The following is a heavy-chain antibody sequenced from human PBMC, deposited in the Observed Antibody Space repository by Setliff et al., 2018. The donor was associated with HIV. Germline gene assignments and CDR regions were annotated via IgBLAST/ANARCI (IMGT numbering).Heavy chain of an antibody. J-gene: IGHJ6*02. CDR1: GAPISSYY. V-gene: IGHV4-59*01. CDR3: ARGDGYRGNDAYYDSGMDV. CDR2: IYNSGYT. Sequence: PSETPSLTCKVSGAPISSYYWNWIRQPPGKGLEWIGYIYNSGYTNYKPSLKSRVTISLDTSKNQFSLNLRSVTAADTAVYYCARGDGYRGNDAYYDSGMDVWGPGILVTVSS. D-gene: IGHD5-12*01.